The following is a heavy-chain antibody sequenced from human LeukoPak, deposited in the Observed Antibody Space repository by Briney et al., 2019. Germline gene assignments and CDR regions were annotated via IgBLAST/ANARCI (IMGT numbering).Heavy chain of an antibody. J-gene: IGHJ4*02. Sequence: GGSLRLSCAACGFTFSSYAMHWVRQAPGKGLEWVAVISYDGSHYSYADSVKGRFTISRDNSKKTLYLQMNSLRTEDTAVYYRARGAHKRDDYGGFFDYWGQGTLVTVSS. CDR2: ISYDGSHY. CDR3: ARGAHKRDDYGGFFDY. CDR1: GFTFSSYA. D-gene: IGHD4-23*01. V-gene: IGHV3-30*04.